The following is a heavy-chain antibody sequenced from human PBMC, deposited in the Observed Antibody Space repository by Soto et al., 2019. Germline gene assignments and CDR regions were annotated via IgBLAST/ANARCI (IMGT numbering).Heavy chain of an antibody. CDR2: IYSGGST. D-gene: IGHD3-16*01. Sequence: EVQLVESGGGLVQPGGSLRLSCAASGFTVSSNHMSWVRQAPGKGLEWVSLIYSGGSTYYADSVKGRFTFSRDISQNTLYLQMNSLRAEDTAVYYCAGPGEQHRYWGQGTLVTVSS. J-gene: IGHJ4*02. V-gene: IGHV3-66*01. CDR3: AGPGEQHRY. CDR1: GFTVSSNH.